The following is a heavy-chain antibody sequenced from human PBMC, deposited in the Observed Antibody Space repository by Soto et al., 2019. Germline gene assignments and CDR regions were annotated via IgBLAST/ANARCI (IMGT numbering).Heavy chain of an antibody. D-gene: IGHD4-17*01. CDR3: ARGSLLYGDYGKSYYYYYMDV. CDR1: GGSISSYY. J-gene: IGHJ6*03. CDR2: IYYSGST. V-gene: IGHV4-59*01. Sequence: SETLSVTCTVSGGSISSYYWSWIRQPPGKGLEWIGYIYYSGSTNYNPSLKSRVTISVDTSKNQFSLKLSSVTAADTAVYYCARGSLLYGDYGKSYYYYYMDVWGKGTTVTVSS.